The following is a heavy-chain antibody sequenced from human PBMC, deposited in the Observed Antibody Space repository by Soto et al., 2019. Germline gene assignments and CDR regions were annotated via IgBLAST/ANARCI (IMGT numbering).Heavy chain of an antibody. J-gene: IGHJ5*02. CDR2: IYYSGST. CDR3: ARAKAPLYSSSWYWFDP. CDR1: GGSISSYY. Sequence: QVQLRESGPGLVKPSETLSLTCTVSGGSISSYYWSWIRQPPGKGLEWIGYIYYSGSTNYNPSLKSRVTISVDTSKNQFALKLSSVTAADTAVYYCARAKAPLYSSSWYWFDPWGQGTLVTVSS. D-gene: IGHD6-13*01. V-gene: IGHV4-59*08.